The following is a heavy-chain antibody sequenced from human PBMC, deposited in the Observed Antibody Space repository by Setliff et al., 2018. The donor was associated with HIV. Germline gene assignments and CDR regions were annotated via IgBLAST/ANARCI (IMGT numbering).Heavy chain of an antibody. J-gene: IGHJ3*02. Sequence: SVKVSCKTSGGSFSKYLFTWVRQAPGQGLEWMGGITPFLGVRDYAQKFQGRVTITADESTRTGYMELRSLQSEDTAVYYCAGPRGDEAFDIWGQGTMVTV. CDR2: ITPFLGVR. D-gene: IGHD3-10*01. CDR3: AGPRGDEAFDI. CDR1: GGSFSKYL. V-gene: IGHV1-69*10.